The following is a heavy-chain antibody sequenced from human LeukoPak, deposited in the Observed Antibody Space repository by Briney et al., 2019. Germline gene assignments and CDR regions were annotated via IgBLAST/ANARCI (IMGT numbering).Heavy chain of an antibody. D-gene: IGHD6-13*01. Sequence: PGVSLRLSCAASGFTFSSYSMNWVRQAPGKGLEWVSSISSSSSYIYYADSVKGRFTISRDNAKNSLYLQMNSLRAEDTAVYYCARDGEEGIAAAGTMAFDIWGQGTMVTVSS. CDR2: ISSSSSYI. CDR3: ARDGEEGIAAAGTMAFDI. V-gene: IGHV3-21*01. CDR1: GFTFSSYS. J-gene: IGHJ3*02.